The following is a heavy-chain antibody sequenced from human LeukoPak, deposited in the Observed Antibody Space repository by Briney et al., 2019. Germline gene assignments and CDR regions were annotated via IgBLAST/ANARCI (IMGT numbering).Heavy chain of an antibody. CDR2: INSDGSST. J-gene: IGHJ4*02. Sequence: PGGSLRLSCAASGFTFSSYWMHWVRQAPGKGLVWVSRINSDGSSTSYADSGKGRFTISRDNAKNRLYLQMNSLRAEDTAVYYCATEYYYDSSGFDYWGQGTLVTVSS. V-gene: IGHV3-74*01. CDR3: ATEYYYDSSGFDY. CDR1: GFTFSSYW. D-gene: IGHD3-22*01.